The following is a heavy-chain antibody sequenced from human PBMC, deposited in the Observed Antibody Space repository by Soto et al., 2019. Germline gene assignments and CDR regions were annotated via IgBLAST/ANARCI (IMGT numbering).Heavy chain of an antibody. J-gene: IGHJ5*02. Sequence: ASVKVSCKASGYTFTSHAMHWVRQAPGQRLEWMGWINAGNGNTKYSQKFQGRVTITTNTSASTAYMELSSLRSEDTAVYYCARDGIAAAGTSWFDPWGQGTLVTVSS. CDR3: ARDGIAAAGTSWFDP. V-gene: IGHV1-3*01. CDR1: GYTFTSHA. D-gene: IGHD6-13*01. CDR2: INAGNGNT.